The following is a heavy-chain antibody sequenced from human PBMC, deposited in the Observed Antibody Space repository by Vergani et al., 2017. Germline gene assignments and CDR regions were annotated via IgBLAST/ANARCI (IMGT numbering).Heavy chain of an antibody. CDR3: ARGDYGILTGYRY. J-gene: IGHJ4*02. V-gene: IGHV1-46*03. D-gene: IGHD3-9*01. Sequence: QVQVVQSGAEVKKSGASVKVPCKTSGYTFSNYYMHWVRQAPGQGLEWMGIINPSGGHTNYAQKFQGRVTMTRDTSTSTVYMELSSLSSEDTAIYYCARGDYGILTGYRYWGQGTLVTVSA. CDR2: INPSGGHT. CDR1: GYTFSNYY.